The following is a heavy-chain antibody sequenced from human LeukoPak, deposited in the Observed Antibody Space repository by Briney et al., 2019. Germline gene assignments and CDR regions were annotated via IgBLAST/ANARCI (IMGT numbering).Heavy chain of an antibody. D-gene: IGHD2-15*01. J-gene: IGHJ4*02. CDR2: TSGDGTTQ. CDR1: GFSFSSYG. V-gene: IGHV3-30*19. Sequence: PGGSLRLSCAASGFSFSSYGMHWVRQAPGKGLEWVTLTSGDGTTQSYTDFVKGRFTISRDNSRNTLYLQMNSLRAEDTAVYYCARGSVGTPPPFDFWGQGALVTVSS. CDR3: ARGSVGTPPPFDF.